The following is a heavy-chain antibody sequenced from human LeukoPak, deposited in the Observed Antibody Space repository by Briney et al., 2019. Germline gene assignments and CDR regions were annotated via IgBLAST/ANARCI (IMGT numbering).Heavy chain of an antibody. Sequence: GGSLRLSCAASGFTFSSSWMSWVRQAPGKGLEWVANIKQDGSEKYYVGSVKGRFTISRDNAKNSLYLQMNSLRAEDTAVSYCAKFKGHYGDSEYYFDYWGQGTLVTVSS. V-gene: IGHV3-7*01. CDR2: IKQDGSEK. D-gene: IGHD3-10*01. CDR3: AKFKGHYGDSEYYFDY. J-gene: IGHJ4*02. CDR1: GFTFSSSW.